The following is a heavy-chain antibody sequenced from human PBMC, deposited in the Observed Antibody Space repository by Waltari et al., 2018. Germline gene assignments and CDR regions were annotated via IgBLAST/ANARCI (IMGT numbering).Heavy chain of an antibody. CDR2: INSSGTT. Sequence: QVQLQESGPGLVKPSETLSLTCTVSGGSISSHYWSWIRQPPGKGLEWIGYINSSGTTNDNPAVKIRVTSTVDTSKNQFSLKLSSLTAADTAVYYCARAYCGGDCYSQLYYFDYWGQGTLVTVSS. CDR1: GGSISSHY. J-gene: IGHJ4*02. D-gene: IGHD2-21*01. V-gene: IGHV4-59*11. CDR3: ARAYCGGDCYSQLYYFDY.